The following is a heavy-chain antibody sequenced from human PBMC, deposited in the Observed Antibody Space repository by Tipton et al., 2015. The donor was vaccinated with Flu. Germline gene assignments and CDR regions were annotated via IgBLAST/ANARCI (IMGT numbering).Heavy chain of an antibody. D-gene: IGHD3-9*01. J-gene: IGHJ4*02. V-gene: IGHV3-21*01. Sequence: GSLRLSCAASGFTFSSYWMHWVRQAPGKGLEWLSSISSTSSYIYYADSVKGRFTISRDNAKNSLYLQMNSLRAEDTAVYYCAVKFYGSLTGYFDGVDYWGQGTLVTVSP. CDR1: GFTFSSYW. CDR2: ISSTSSYI. CDR3: AVKFYGSLTGYFDGVDY.